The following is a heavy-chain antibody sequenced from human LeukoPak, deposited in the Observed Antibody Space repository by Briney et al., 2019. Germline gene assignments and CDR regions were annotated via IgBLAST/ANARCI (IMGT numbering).Heavy chain of an antibody. CDR3: ARDKSRTYGSADAFDI. CDR2: IYYSGST. J-gene: IGHJ3*02. V-gene: IGHV4-39*07. Sequence: SETLSLTCTVSGGSISSGSYYWGWIRQPPGKGLEWIGSIYYSGSTYYNPSLKSRVTISVDTSKNQFSLKLSSVTAADTAVYYCARDKSRTYGSADAFDIWGQGTMVTVSS. CDR1: GGSISSGSYY. D-gene: IGHD3-10*01.